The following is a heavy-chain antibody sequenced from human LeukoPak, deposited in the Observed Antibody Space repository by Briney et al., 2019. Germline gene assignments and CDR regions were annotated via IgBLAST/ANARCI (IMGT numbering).Heavy chain of an antibody. V-gene: IGHV3-30*18. Sequence: GRSLRLSCAASGFTSTSYGMHWVRQAPGKGLEWVAVISYDGSNKYYADSVKGRFTISGDNSKNTLYLQMNSLRAEDTAVYYCVKAVGAKGDYYYYYGMDVWGQGTTVTVSS. CDR2: ISYDGSNK. CDR3: VKAVGAKGDYYYYYGMDV. D-gene: IGHD1-26*01. J-gene: IGHJ6*02. CDR1: GFTSTSYG.